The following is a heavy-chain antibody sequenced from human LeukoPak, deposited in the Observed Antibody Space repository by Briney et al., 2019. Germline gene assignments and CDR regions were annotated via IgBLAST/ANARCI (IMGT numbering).Heavy chain of an antibody. V-gene: IGHV4-59*01. CDR1: GGSISSYY. Sequence: SETLSLTCTVSGGSISSYYWSWIRQPPGKGLEWIGYIYYSGSTNYNPSLKSRVTISVDTSKNQFSLKLSSVIAADTAVYYCARDSGGNSGVDYWGQGTLVTVSS. J-gene: IGHJ4*02. D-gene: IGHD4-23*01. CDR2: IYYSGST. CDR3: ARDSGGNSGVDY.